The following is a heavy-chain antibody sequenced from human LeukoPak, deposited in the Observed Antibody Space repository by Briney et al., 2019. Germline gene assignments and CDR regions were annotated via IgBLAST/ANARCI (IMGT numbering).Heavy chain of an antibody. J-gene: IGHJ4*02. CDR1: GYTFTSYG. CDR3: ARGWGDYGDYFFGY. V-gene: IGHV1-18*01. CDR2: ISAYNGNS. D-gene: IGHD4-17*01. Sequence: GASVKVSCKASGYTFTSYGISWVRQAPGQGLEWMGWISAYNGNSNYAQKLQGRVTMTTDTSTSTAYMELRSLRSDDTAVYYCARGWGDYGDYFFGYWGQGTLVTVSS.